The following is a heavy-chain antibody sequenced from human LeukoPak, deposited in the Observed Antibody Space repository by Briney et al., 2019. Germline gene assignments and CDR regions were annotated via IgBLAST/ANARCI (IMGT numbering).Heavy chain of an antibody. CDR1: GGSISSYY. V-gene: IGHV4-4*07. J-gene: IGHJ4*02. Sequence: PSETLSLTCTVSGGSISSYYWSWIRQPAGKGLEWIGRIYTSGSTNYNPSLKSRVTMSVDTSKNQFSLKLSSVTAADTAVYYCARDNPFGGVIGNDYWGQGTLDTVSS. CDR2: IYTSGST. D-gene: IGHD3-16*02. CDR3: ARDNPFGGVIGNDY.